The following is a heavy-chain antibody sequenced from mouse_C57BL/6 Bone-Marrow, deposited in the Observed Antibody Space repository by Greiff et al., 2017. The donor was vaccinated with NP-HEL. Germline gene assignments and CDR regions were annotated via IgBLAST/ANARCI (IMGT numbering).Heavy chain of an antibody. CDR3: TSPLLGGYFDV. D-gene: IGHD2-3*01. J-gene: IGHJ1*03. Sequence: DVQLQESGAELVRPGASVKLSCTASGFNIKDDYMHWVKQRPEQGLEWIGWIDPENGDTEYASKFQGKATITADTSSNTAYLQLSSLTSEDTAVYYCTSPLLGGYFDVWGTGTTVTVSS. CDR2: IDPENGDT. CDR1: GFNIKDDY. V-gene: IGHV14-4*01.